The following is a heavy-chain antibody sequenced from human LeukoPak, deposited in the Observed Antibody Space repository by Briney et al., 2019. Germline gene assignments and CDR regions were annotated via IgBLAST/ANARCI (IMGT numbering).Heavy chain of an antibody. CDR1: RYTFTSHG. D-gene: IGHD2-15*01. J-gene: IGHJ3*02. V-gene: IGHV1-18*01. CDR3: AREHCSGGSCYSEAFDI. CDR2: ISAYNGIT. Sequence: ASAKVSCKASRYTFTSHGISWVRQAPGQGLEWMGRISAYNGITNYAQKLQGRVTMTTDTSTSTAYMELGSLRSDDTAVYYCAREHCSGGSCYSEAFDIWGQGTMVTVSS.